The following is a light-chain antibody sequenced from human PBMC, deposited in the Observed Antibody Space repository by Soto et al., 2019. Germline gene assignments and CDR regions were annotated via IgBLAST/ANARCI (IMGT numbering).Light chain of an antibody. CDR3: QQYNNWPYT. Sequence: EIVMTQSPATLSVSPGERATLSCRASQSVSSNLAWYQQKPGQAPRLLIYGASTRATGIPARFSGSGSGTELTLTIIGLQSEDFAVYYCQQYNNWPYTFGQGTKLEIK. V-gene: IGKV3-15*01. J-gene: IGKJ2*01. CDR2: GAS. CDR1: QSVSSN.